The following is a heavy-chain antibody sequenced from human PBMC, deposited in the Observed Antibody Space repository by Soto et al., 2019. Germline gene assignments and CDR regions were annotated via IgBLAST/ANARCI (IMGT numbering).Heavy chain of an antibody. J-gene: IGHJ4*02. CDR3: AKISVGAYYYDSSGHSFDY. D-gene: IGHD3-22*01. V-gene: IGHV3-30*18. CDR2: ISYDGSNK. CDR1: GFTFSSYG. Sequence: ESGGGVVQPGRSLRLSCAASGFTFSSYGMHWVRQAPGKGLEWVAVISYDGSNKYHADSVKGRFTISRDNSKNTLYLQMNSLRAEDTAVYYCAKISVGAYYYDSSGHSFDYWGQGTLVTVSS.